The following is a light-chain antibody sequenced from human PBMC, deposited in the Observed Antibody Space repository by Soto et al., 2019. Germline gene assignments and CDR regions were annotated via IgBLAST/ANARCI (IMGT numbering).Light chain of an antibody. J-gene: IGKJ4*01. CDR3: QQSYSTPPLT. V-gene: IGKV1-39*01. Sequence: DIQMTQSPSSLSASVGDRVTITCRASQTISMYLNWYQQKPGKAPIILISAASSLESGVPSRFSGSRSGTEFTLTISSLQPEDCATYYCQQSYSTPPLTFGGGTKVEIK. CDR1: QTISMY. CDR2: AAS.